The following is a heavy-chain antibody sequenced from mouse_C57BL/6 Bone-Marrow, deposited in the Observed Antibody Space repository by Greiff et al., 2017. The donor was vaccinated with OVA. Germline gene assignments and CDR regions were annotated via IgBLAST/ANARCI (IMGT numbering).Heavy chain of an antibody. CDR2: ISSGGSYT. J-gene: IGHJ3*01. D-gene: IGHD2-12*01. V-gene: IGHV5-6*02. CDR3: ARPFYEGFAY. CDR1: GFTFSSYG. Sequence: DVKLVESGGDLVKPGGSLKLSCAASGFTFSSYGMSWVRQTPDKRLEWVATISSGGSYTYYPDSVKGRFTISRDNAKNTLYLQMSSLKSEDTAMYYCARPFYEGFAYWGQGTLVTVSA.